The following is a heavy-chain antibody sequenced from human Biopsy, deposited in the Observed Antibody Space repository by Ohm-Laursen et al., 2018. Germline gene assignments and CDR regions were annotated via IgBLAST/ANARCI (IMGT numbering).Heavy chain of an antibody. Sequence: ASVKVSCKASGYVFINYLVHWVRQAPGQGLEWMGKINPGGGTVAYAHKFQGRVSMTRDTSTSTIYMDLSSLRSEDTALYYCTRDIGPWGDYSFEYWGQGTLVTVSS. V-gene: IGHV1-46*01. D-gene: IGHD4-11*01. CDR2: INPGGGTV. J-gene: IGHJ4*02. CDR1: GYVFINYL. CDR3: TRDIGPWGDYSFEY.